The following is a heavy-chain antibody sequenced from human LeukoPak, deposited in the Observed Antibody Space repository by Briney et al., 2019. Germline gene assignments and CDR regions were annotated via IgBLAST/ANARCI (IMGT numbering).Heavy chain of an antibody. V-gene: IGHV3-7*01. D-gene: IGHD3-22*01. CDR1: GFTFSNYW. CDR2: IKQDGSEK. Sequence: GGSLRLSCAASGFTFSNYWMSWVRQAPGKGLEWVANIKQDGSEKYYVDSVKGRFTISRDNAKNSLYLQMNSLRAEDTAVYYCARITMIVVDGPGAFDIWGQGTMVTVSS. CDR3: ARITMIVVDGPGAFDI. J-gene: IGHJ3*02.